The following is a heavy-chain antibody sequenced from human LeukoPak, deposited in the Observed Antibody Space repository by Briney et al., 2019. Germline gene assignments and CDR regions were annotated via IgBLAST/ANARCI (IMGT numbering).Heavy chain of an antibody. CDR1: GFTFSSYE. CDR3: ASRRSGWVNAFDI. D-gene: IGHD3-22*01. V-gene: IGHV3-48*03. CDR2: ISSSGSTI. Sequence: GGSLRLSCAASGFTFSSYEMNWVRQAPGKGLEWVSYISSSGSTIYYADSVKGRFTISRDNAKNSLYLQMNSLRAEDTAVYYCASRRSGWVNAFDIWGQGTMVTVSS. J-gene: IGHJ3*02.